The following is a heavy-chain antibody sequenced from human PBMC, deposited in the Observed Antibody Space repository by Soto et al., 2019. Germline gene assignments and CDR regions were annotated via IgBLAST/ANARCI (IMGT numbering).Heavy chain of an antibody. CDR2: ISYDGSNK. CDR1: GFTFSSYG. J-gene: IGHJ6*02. CDR3: AKDLGGYDSYYYGMDV. D-gene: IGHD5-12*01. V-gene: IGHV3-30*18. Sequence: QVQLVESGGGVVQPGRSLRLSCAASGFTFSSYGMHWVRQAPGKGLEWVAVISYDGSNKYYADSVKGRFTISRDNSKNTLYLQMNSLRAEDTAVYYCAKDLGGYDSYYYGMDVWGQGTTVTVSS.